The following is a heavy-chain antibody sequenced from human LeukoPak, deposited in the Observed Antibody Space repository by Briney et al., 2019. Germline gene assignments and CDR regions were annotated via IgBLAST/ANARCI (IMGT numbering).Heavy chain of an antibody. V-gene: IGHV4-30-4*08. CDR3: AREDIVVVPAAPPIKFFDY. J-gene: IGHJ4*02. D-gene: IGHD2-2*01. Sequence: PSETLSLTCTVSGGSISSGDYYWSWIRQPPGKGLEWNGYIYYSGSTYYNPSLKSRVTISVDTSKNQFSLKLSSVTAADTAVYYCAREDIVVVPAAPPIKFFDYWGQGTLVTVSS. CDR2: IYYSGST. CDR1: GGSISSGDYY.